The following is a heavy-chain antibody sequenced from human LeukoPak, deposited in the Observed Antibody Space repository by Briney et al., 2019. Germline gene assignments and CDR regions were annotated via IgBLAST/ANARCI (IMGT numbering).Heavy chain of an antibody. CDR2: IYYSGST. CDR1: GGSISSYY. CDR3: ASTYYDFWSGHSEDYYGMDV. V-gene: IGHV4-59*08. Sequence: SETLSLTCTVSGGSISSYYWSWIRQPPGKGLEWIGYIYYSGSTNYNPSLKSRVTISVDTSKNQFSLKLSSVTAADTAVYYCASTYYDFWSGHSEDYYGMDVWGQGTTVTVSS. J-gene: IGHJ6*02. D-gene: IGHD3-3*01.